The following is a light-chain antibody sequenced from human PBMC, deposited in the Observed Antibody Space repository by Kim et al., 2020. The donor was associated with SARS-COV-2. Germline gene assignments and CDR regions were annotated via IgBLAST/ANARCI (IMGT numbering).Light chain of an antibody. CDR1: QSVSSIY. CDR3: QQYAGSPPT. CDR2: GIS. Sequence: SPGERAPLSYRASQSVSSIYLAWYQQKPGQTPRLIIYGISTRATGIPDRFSGSGSGTDFTLTISRLEPEDFAVYYCQQYAGSPPTFGQGTKVDIK. V-gene: IGKV3-20*01. J-gene: IGKJ1*01.